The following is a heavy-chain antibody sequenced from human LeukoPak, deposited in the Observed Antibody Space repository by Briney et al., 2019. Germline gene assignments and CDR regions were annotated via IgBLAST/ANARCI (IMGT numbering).Heavy chain of an antibody. D-gene: IGHD5-12*01. J-gene: IGHJ4*02. CDR1: GGSFSGYY. Sequence: SETLSLTCAVYGGSFSGYYWSWTRQPPGKGLEWIGEINHSGSTNYNPSLKSRVTISVDTSKNQFSLKLSSVAAADTAVYYCARGRGGYGPRGYFDYWGQGTLVTVSS. V-gene: IGHV4-34*01. CDR3: ARGRGGYGPRGYFDY. CDR2: INHSGST.